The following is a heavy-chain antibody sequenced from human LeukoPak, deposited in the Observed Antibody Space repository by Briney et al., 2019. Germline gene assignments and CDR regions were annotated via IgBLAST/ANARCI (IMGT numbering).Heavy chain of an antibody. J-gene: IGHJ3*02. Sequence: GGSLRPSCAASGFTFSSYAMSWVRQAPGKGLECVSTMTGSGSITRYADSVKGRFIISRDNPKNTLYLQMNSLRAEDTAIYYCAKGPWDLPHAFDIWGLGTMVTVSS. CDR1: GFTFSSYA. V-gene: IGHV3-23*01. CDR2: MTGSGSIT. D-gene: IGHD1-26*01. CDR3: AKGPWDLPHAFDI.